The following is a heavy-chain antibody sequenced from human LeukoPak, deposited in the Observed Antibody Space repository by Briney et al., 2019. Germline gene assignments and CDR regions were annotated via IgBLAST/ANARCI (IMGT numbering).Heavy chain of an antibody. CDR3: ARGEGGWYFDY. J-gene: IGHJ4*02. CDR2: INHSGST. Sequence: PSETLSLTCAVYGGSFSGYYWTWIRQAPGKGLEWIGEINHSGSTNYNPSLTSRVTISVDSSNNQFSLKLISVTAADTAVYYCARGEGGWYFDYWGQGTLVPVSS. CDR1: GGSFSGYY. V-gene: IGHV4-34*01. D-gene: IGHD2-15*01.